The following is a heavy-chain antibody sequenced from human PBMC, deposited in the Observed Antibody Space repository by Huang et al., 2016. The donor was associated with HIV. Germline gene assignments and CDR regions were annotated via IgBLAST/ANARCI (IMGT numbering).Heavy chain of an antibody. CDR2: IYSGANT. V-gene: IGHV3-53*02. D-gene: IGHD3-22*01. CDR3: AGGEYDSSGYCHGYLYYMDV. CDR1: GFTVSTSY. J-gene: IGHJ6*03. Sequence: EVRLVETGGGLIQPWGSLRLPCAASGFTVSTSYIRCVRQAPGNGLEWISLIYSGANTYYAYSVMGRFTLSRYKSKNTVYLKMNNLGDEDTAVYYCAGGEYDSSGYCHGYLYYMDVWGQGTTVTVSS.